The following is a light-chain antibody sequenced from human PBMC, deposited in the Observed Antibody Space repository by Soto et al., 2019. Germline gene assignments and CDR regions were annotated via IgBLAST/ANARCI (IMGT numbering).Light chain of an antibody. J-gene: IGKJ4*01. Sequence: DIQMTQSPSSVSASVGDSLTITCRASQGITSWVAWYQHKPGRAPKLLIYAASRLQSGVPSRFSGSGSGTDFTLTISSLQREDFGTYYCQQTSSFPLTLGGGTKVEIK. V-gene: IGKV1-12*01. CDR2: AAS. CDR3: QQTSSFPLT. CDR1: QGITSW.